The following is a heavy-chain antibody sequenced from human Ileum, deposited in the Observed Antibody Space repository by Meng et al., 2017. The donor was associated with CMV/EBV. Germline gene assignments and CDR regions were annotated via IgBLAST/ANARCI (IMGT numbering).Heavy chain of an antibody. J-gene: IGHJ4*02. CDR3: GRDLRYSGPGGYYSQLGIDY. Sequence: GGSLRLSCAASGFTFSSNWMHWVRQAPGKGLVWVSRINSDASGPHYADSVKGRFTISRDNARNTLYLQMNNLRVEDTAVYYCGRDLRYSGPGGYYSQLGIDYWGQGTLVTVSS. V-gene: IGHV3-74*01. CDR1: GFTFSSNW. CDR2: INSDASGP. D-gene: IGHD3-22*01.